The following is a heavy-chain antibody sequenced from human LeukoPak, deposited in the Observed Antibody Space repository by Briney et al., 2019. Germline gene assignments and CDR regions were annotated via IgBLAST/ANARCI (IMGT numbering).Heavy chain of an antibody. J-gene: IGHJ6*03. CDR2: INPNRGGT. CDR1: GYTFTGYY. D-gene: IGHD2-15*01. CDR3: ARARRDIVVVVAATPNYYYMDV. V-gene: IGHV1-2*02. Sequence: ASVKVSCKASGYTFTGYYMHWVRQAPGQGLEWMGWINPNRGGTNYAQKFQGRVTITADESTSTAYMELSSLRSEDTAVYYCARARRDIVVVVAATPNYYYMDVWGKGTTVTVSS.